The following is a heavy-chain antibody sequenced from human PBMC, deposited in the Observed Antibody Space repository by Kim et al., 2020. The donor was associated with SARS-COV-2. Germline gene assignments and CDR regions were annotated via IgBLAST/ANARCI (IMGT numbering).Heavy chain of an antibody. CDR3: ARPSLGGTSDS. J-gene: IGHJ4*02. D-gene: IGHD7-27*01. CDR2: LYPSDSTT. V-gene: IGHV5-51*01. CDR1: GYTFTSYW. Sequence: GESLKISCKTSGYTFTSYWIGWVRQMPGKGLEWMGILYPSDSTTKYSPSFKGQVSLSADKSISTAYLQWNSLKASTTAIYYRARPSLGGTSDSWGQGTLVTVSS.